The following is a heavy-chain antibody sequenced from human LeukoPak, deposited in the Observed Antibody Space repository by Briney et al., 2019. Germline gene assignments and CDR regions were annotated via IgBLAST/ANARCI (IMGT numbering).Heavy chain of an antibody. CDR2: TSAYNGNT. CDR1: GYTFTSYG. D-gene: IGHD2-2*01. J-gene: IGHJ5*02. CDR3: ARGRRYCSSTSCYNWFDP. Sequence: GASVKVSCKASGYTFTSYGISWVRQAPGQGLEWMGWTSAYNGNTNYAQKLQGRVTMTTDTSTSTAYMELRSLRSDDTAVYYCARGRRYCSSTSCYNWFDPWGQGTLVTVSS. V-gene: IGHV1-18*01.